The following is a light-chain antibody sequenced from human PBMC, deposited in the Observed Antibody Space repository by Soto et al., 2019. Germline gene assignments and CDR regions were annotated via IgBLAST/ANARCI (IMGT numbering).Light chain of an antibody. V-gene: IGKV1-39*01. CDR2: AAS. J-gene: IGKJ1*01. Sequence: DIRMTQSPSSLSASVGDRVTITCRASQSISSYLNWYQQKPGKAPKLLIYAASSFQSGVPSRFSGSGSGTEFTLTISSLQPGDFATYYCQQSYSSPWTFGQGTKVDIK. CDR3: QQSYSSPWT. CDR1: QSISSY.